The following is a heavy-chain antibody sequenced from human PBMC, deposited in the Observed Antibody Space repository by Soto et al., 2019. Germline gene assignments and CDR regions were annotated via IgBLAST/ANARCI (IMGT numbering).Heavy chain of an antibody. CDR3: ARGLSLPDIAVVVAGHNWFDP. Sequence: PSETLSLTCAVSGYSISSGYYWGWIRQPPGKGLEWIGSIYHSGSTYYNPSLKSRVTISVDTSKNQFSLKLSSVTAADTAVYYCARGLSLPDIAVVVAGHNWFDPWGQGTLVTVSS. J-gene: IGHJ5*02. CDR2: IYHSGST. D-gene: IGHD2-15*01. V-gene: IGHV4-38-2*01. CDR1: GYSISSGYY.